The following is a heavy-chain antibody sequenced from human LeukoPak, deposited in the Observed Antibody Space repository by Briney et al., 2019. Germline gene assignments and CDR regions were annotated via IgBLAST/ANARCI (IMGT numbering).Heavy chain of an antibody. V-gene: IGHV1-18*01. CDR1: GYTFTSNG. CDR3: ARFCSGGSCYHNWFDP. Sequence: ASVKVSCKASGYTFTSNGISWVRQAPGQGLEWMGWISAYNGNTKYAQKFQGRVTMTTDTSTSTAYMELRSLRSDDTAVYYCARFCSGGSCYHNWFDPWGQGTLVTVSS. J-gene: IGHJ5*02. D-gene: IGHD2-15*01. CDR2: ISAYNGNT.